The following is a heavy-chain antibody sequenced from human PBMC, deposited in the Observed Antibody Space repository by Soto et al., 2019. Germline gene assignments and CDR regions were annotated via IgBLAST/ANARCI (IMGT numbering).Heavy chain of an antibody. Sequence: PGGSLRLSCAASGFTFISYAMSWVRQAPGKGLEWVSVISGSGGSTYYADSVKGRFTISRDNSKNTLYLQMNSLRAEDTAVYYCANKYSSYLDVWGQGTTVTVSS. D-gene: IGHD6-6*01. V-gene: IGHV3-23*01. CDR1: GFTFISYA. CDR2: ISGSGGST. J-gene: IGHJ6*02. CDR3: ANKYSSYLDV.